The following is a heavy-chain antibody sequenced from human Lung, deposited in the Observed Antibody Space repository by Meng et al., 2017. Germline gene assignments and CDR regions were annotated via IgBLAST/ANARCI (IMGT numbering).Heavy chain of an antibody. Sequence: QVPLQQWGAGLWKPSETLSRTCVVSGGSFSDYYWSWIRQPPGKGLEWIGEINHSGSTNYNPSLESRATISVDTSQNNLSLKLSSVTAADSAVYYCARGPTTMAHDFDYWGQGTLVTVSS. CDR3: ARGPTTMAHDFDY. CDR1: GGSFSDYY. J-gene: IGHJ4*02. D-gene: IGHD4-11*01. V-gene: IGHV4-34*01. CDR2: INHSGST.